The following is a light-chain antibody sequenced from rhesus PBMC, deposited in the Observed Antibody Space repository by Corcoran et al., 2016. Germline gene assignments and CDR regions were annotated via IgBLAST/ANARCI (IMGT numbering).Light chain of an antibody. Sequence: DIQMTQSPSSLSASVGDTVTITCQASQGISKYLAWYQQKPGKAPKLLIKDASTLQSGVPSRFSGSGSVTEVTLTISILQPEDFATYYCQQHNSYPRTFGQVTKVEIK. V-gene: IGKV1-25*01. CDR1: QGISKY. J-gene: IGKJ1*01. CDR2: DAS. CDR3: QQHNSYPRT.